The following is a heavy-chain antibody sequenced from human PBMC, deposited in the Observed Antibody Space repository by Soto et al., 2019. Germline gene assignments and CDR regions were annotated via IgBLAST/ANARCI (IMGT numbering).Heavy chain of an antibody. CDR1: GYTFTGYY. CDR2: INPNSGGT. Sequence: QVQLVQSGAEVKKPGASVKVSCKASGYTFTGYYMHWVRQAPGQGLEWMGWINPNSGGTNYAQKYQGWVNMTRDTAISTAYMELRRLRSDDTAVYYCARDGYSSGWYTHDPSNYYGMDVWGQGTTVTVSS. D-gene: IGHD6-19*01. CDR3: ARDGYSSGWYTHDPSNYYGMDV. V-gene: IGHV1-2*04. J-gene: IGHJ6*02.